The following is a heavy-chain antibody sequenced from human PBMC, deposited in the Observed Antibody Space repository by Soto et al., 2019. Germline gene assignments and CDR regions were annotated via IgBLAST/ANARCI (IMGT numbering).Heavy chain of an antibody. CDR1: GGTFSSYV. Sequence: SVKVSCKASGGTFSSYVISWVRQAPGQGLEWMGGIIPIFGTANYAQKFQGRVTITADESTSTAYMELSSLRSEDTAVYYCASAGLALRFLEWLPNPYYYYRMAVWGQGTTVTVSS. V-gene: IGHV1-69*13. CDR3: ASAGLALRFLEWLPNPYYYYRMAV. D-gene: IGHD3-3*01. J-gene: IGHJ6*02. CDR2: IIPIFGTA.